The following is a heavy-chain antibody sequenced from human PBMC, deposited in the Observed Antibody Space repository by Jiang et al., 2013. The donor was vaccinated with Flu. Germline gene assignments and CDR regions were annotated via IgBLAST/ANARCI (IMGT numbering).Heavy chain of an antibody. Sequence: ASGFTFSSYEMNWVRQAPGKGLEWVSYISSSGSTIYYADSVKGRFTISRDNAKNSLYLQMNSLRAEDTAVYYCARVSRDFWSGYNFSIFDYWGQGTLVTVSS. CDR1: GFTFSSYE. D-gene: IGHD3-3*01. V-gene: IGHV3-48*03. CDR2: ISSSGSTI. CDR3: ARVSRDFWSGYNFSIFDY. J-gene: IGHJ4*02.